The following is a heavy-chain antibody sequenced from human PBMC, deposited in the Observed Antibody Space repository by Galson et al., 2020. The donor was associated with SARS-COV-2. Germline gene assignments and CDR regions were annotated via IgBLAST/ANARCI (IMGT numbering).Heavy chain of an antibody. CDR2: ISGSGGST. V-gene: IGHV3-23*01. J-gene: IGHJ3*02. D-gene: IGHD3-10*01. CDR3: AKPDLRYYDAFDI. Sequence: TGGSLRLSCAASGFTFSSYAMSWVRQAPGKGLEWVSAISGSGGSTYYADSVKGRFTISRDNSKNTLYLQMNSLRAEDTAVYYCAKPDLRYYDAFDIWGQGTMVTVSS. CDR1: GFTFSSYA.